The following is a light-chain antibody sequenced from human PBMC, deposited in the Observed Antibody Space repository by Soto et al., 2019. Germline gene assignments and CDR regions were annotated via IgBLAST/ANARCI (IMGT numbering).Light chain of an antibody. CDR2: DAS. Sequence: EIVMTQSPATLSVSPGEGATLSCRPSQSVDKDLAWYRQKPGQAPSLLVYDASTRATGVPARFSGSGSWTEFTLTITSLQSEDFAVYFCHQYNKWPRTFGRGTKVEI. CDR3: HQYNKWPRT. J-gene: IGKJ1*01. V-gene: IGKV3-15*01. CDR1: QSVDKD.